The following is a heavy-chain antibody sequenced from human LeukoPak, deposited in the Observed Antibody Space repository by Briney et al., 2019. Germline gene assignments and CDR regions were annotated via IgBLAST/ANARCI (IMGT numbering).Heavy chain of an antibody. CDR2: INYSGGST. CDR1: GFTFGSNA. D-gene: IGHD6-6*01. Sequence: GGSLRLSCAASGFTFGSNAMSWVRQAPGKGLEWVSGINYSGGSTYYADSVKGRFTISRDNSKNTLYLQMNNLRAEDTAVYYCSRLIAARTPYYFDYWGQGTLVTVSS. V-gene: IGHV3-23*01. J-gene: IGHJ4*02. CDR3: SRLIAARTPYYFDY.